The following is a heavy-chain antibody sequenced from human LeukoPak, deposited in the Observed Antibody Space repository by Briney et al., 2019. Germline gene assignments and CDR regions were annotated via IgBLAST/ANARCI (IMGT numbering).Heavy chain of an antibody. CDR2: INHSGST. CDR3: ARGLSVCSGGSCYRGYYYYGMDV. D-gene: IGHD2-15*01. Sequence: PSETPSLTRAVHGGSFRGYYRSWIREPPGKGLEWIGEINHSGSTNYNPSLKCRVTLSVDTSKKQFSLKLSSVTAADTAVYYCARGLSVCSGGSCYRGYYYYGMDVWGQGTTVTVSS. V-gene: IGHV4-34*01. CDR1: GGSFRGYY. J-gene: IGHJ6*02.